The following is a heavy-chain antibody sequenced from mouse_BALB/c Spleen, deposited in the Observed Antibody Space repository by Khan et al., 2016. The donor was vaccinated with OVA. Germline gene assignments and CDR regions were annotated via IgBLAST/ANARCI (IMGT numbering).Heavy chain of an antibody. J-gene: IGHJ4*01. D-gene: IGHD1-1*01. CDR2: INTYTGEP. CDR1: GNTFTNYG. Sequence: QIQLVQSGPELKKPGETVKISCKASGNTFTNYGMNWVKQSPGKGLKWMGWINTYTGEPTYADDFKGRFAFSLETSASTAYLQINNLKNEDTATXCCARPPYVSYVMVYWGQGTSVTVSS. V-gene: IGHV9-3-1*01. CDR3: ARPPYVSYVMVY.